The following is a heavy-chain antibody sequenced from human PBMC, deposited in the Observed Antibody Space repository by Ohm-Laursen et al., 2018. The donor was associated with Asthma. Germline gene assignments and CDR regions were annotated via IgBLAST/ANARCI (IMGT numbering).Heavy chain of an antibody. CDR2: IYPGDSDT. CDR3: ARQTYYYDSSGYYGWFDP. D-gene: IGHD3-22*01. Sequence: ESLRISCKGSGYSFTSYWIGWVRQMPGKGLEWMGIIYPGDSDTRYSPSFQGQVTISADKSISTAYLQWSSLKASDTAMYYCARQTYYYDSSGYYGWFDPWGQGTLVTVSS. J-gene: IGHJ5*02. CDR1: GYSFTSYW. V-gene: IGHV5-51*01.